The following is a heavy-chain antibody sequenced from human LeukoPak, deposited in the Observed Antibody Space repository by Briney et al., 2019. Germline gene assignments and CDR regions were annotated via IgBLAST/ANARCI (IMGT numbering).Heavy chain of an antibody. D-gene: IGHD3-22*01. Sequence: GSLRLSCAASGFSFSSYSMSWVRQAPGKGLEWVSSIIGSVGSTYYTDSVKGRVTISRDNSKNTLYLQMSSLRAEDTAVYYCAKDRDYYYDSSARSPLIAYWGQGTLVTVSS. CDR1: GFSFSSYS. V-gene: IGHV3-23*01. J-gene: IGHJ4*02. CDR2: IIGSVGST. CDR3: AKDRDYYYDSSARSPLIAY.